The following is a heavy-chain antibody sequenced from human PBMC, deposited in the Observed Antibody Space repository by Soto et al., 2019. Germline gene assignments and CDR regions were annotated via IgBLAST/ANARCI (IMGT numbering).Heavy chain of an antibody. CDR2: IYPGDSDT. Sequence: EVQLVQSGAEVKKPGESLKISCKGSGYRFSSYWIGWVRQMPGKGLEWMGIIYPGDSDTRYSPSIQGQVTISADRSISTAYLQWSSLKASDTAMYYCARGYCSSISCYRRWFDPWGQGTLFTVSS. D-gene: IGHD2-2*01. CDR1: GYRFSSYW. CDR3: ARGYCSSISCYRRWFDP. V-gene: IGHV5-51*03. J-gene: IGHJ5*02.